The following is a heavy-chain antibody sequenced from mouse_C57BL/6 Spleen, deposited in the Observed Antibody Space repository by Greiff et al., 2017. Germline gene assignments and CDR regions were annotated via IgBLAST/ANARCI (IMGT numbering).Heavy chain of an antibody. J-gene: IGHJ4*01. CDR1: CYTFTSYW. CDR3: ASHRSSGYGSGMDY. CDR2: IDPSDSYT. V-gene: IGHV1-69*01. Sequence: QVQLQQPGAELVMPGASVKLSCKASCYTFTSYWMHWVKQRPGQGLEWIGEIDPSDSYTNYNQKFKGKSTLTVDKSSSTAYMQLSSLTSEDSAVYYCASHRSSGYGSGMDYWGQGTSVTVSS. D-gene: IGHD3-2*02.